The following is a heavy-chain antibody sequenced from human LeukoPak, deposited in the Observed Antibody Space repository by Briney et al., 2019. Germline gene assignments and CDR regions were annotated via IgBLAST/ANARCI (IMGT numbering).Heavy chain of an antibody. Sequence: PSETLSLTCTVSGGSISSGDYYWSWIRQPPGKGLEWIGYIYYSGSTYYNPSLKSRVTISVDTSKDQFSLKLSSVTAADTAVYYCATSPYYYGSGSYYKGSYWGQGTLVTVSS. CDR2: IYYSGST. D-gene: IGHD3-10*01. CDR3: ATSPYYYGSGSYYKGSY. CDR1: GGSISSGDYY. J-gene: IGHJ4*02. V-gene: IGHV4-30-4*01.